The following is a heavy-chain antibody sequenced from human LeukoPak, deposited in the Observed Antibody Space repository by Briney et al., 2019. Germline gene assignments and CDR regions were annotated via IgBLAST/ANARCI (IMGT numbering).Heavy chain of an antibody. CDR2: IYTSGST. CDR1: GGSISSYY. V-gene: IGHV4-4*07. CDR3: ASGYYGSSGYSIFDY. J-gene: IGHJ4*02. Sequence: SETLSLTCTVSGGSISSYYWSWIRQPAGKGLEWIGRIYTSGSTNYNPSLKSRVTMSVDTSKNQFSLKLSSVTAADTAVYYCASGYYGSSGYSIFDYWGQGTLVTVSS. D-gene: IGHD3-22*01.